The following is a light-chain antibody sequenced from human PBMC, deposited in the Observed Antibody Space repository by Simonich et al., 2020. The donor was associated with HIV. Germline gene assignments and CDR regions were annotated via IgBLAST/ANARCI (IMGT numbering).Light chain of an antibody. J-gene: IGKJ2*01. CDR1: QGISSA. CDR2: KAS. V-gene: IGKV1-13*02. Sequence: AIQLTQSPSSLSASVGDRVTITCRASQGISSALAWYQQKPGKAPKLLIYKASSLESGVPSRFSGSGSGTEFTLTISSLQPDDFATYYCQQYNSYSPYIFGQGTKLEIK. CDR3: QQYNSYSPYI.